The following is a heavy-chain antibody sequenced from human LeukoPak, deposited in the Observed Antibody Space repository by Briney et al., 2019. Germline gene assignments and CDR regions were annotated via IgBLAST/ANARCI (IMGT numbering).Heavy chain of an antibody. CDR2: IKQDGSEK. J-gene: IGHJ4*02. Sequence: GGSLRLSCAASGFTFSSYWMSWVRQAPGKGLEWVANIKQDGSEKYYVDSVKGRLTISRDNAKNLLYLQMNSLRAEDTAVYYCARDNQYSSGWYPFFDYWGQGTLVTVSS. V-gene: IGHV3-7*01. CDR1: GFTFSSYW. D-gene: IGHD6-19*01. CDR3: ARDNQYSSGWYPFFDY.